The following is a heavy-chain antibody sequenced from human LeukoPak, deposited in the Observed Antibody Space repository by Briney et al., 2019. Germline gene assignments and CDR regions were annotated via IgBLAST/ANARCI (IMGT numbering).Heavy chain of an antibody. CDR2: ISWDGGST. CDR3: AKGNYDILTGYYAY. Sequence: GGSLRLSCAASGFTFDDYAMHWVRQAPGKGLEWVSLISWDGGSTYYADSVKGRFTISRDNSKNSLYLQMNSLRAEDTALYYCAKGNYDILTGYYAYWGQGTLVTVS. D-gene: IGHD3-9*01. CDR1: GFTFDDYA. V-gene: IGHV3-43D*03. J-gene: IGHJ4*02.